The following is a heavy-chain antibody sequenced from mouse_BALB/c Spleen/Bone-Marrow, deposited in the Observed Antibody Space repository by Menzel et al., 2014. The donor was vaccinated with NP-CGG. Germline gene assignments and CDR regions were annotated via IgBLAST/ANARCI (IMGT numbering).Heavy chain of an antibody. CDR2: IYPGSGST. CDR1: GYTFTSYW. J-gene: IGHJ4*01. Sequence: LQQSGSELVRPRASVKLSCKASGYTFTSYWMHWVKQRPGQGLEWIGNIYPGSGSTNYDEKFKSKATLTVDTSSSTAYMQLSSLTSEDSAVYYCTRLGAPYAMDYWGQGTSVTISS. V-gene: IGHV1S22*01. CDR3: TRLGAPYAMDY.